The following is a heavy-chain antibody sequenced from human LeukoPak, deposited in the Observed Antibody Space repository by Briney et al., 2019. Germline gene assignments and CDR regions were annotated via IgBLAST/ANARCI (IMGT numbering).Heavy chain of an antibody. D-gene: IGHD3-22*01. J-gene: IGHJ4*02. CDR2: INSDGSST. V-gene: IGHV3-74*01. CDR1: GFTFSSYW. CDR3: ARVGYDSSGYYEYYFDY. Sequence: PEGSLRLSCAASGFTFSSYWMHWVRQAPGKGLVWVSRINSDGSSTSYADSVKGRFTISRDNAKNTLYLQMNSLRAEDTAVYYCARVGYDSSGYYEYYFDYWGQGTLVTVSS.